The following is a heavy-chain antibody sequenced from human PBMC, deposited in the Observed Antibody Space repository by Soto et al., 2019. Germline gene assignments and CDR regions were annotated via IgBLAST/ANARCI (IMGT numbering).Heavy chain of an antibody. J-gene: IGHJ5*02. CDR2: IHPGDSDT. Sequence: GESLKISCQGSGYSFTNYWVGWVRQIPGRGLEWMGIIHPGDSDTRYSPFFQGQVTISADKSISTAYLQWSSLKASDTAMYYCARQKRYSSTWFEGWFDPWGQGTLVT. CDR1: GYSFTNYW. D-gene: IGHD6-13*01. V-gene: IGHV5-51*01. CDR3: ARQKRYSSTWFEGWFDP.